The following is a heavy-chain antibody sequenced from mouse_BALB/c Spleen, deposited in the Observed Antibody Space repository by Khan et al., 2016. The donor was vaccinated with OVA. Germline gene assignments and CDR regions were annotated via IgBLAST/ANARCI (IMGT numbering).Heavy chain of an antibody. CDR2: IYPTNSGT. Sequence: SGPELVKPGASVKISCKTSGYTFPEYTVHWVKQSLGKSLDWIGVIYPTNSGTAYNQKFKGKATLTVDKSSSTAYMEFRSMTSEDSAVYYCARDARRYWGQGTSVTVAS. V-gene: IGHV1-18*01. CDR3: ARDARRY. J-gene: IGHJ4*01. CDR1: GYTFPEYT.